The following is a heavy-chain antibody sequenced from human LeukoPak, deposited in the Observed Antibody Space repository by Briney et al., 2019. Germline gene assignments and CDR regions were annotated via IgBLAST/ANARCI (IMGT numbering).Heavy chain of an antibody. CDR2: IYGGANT. CDR1: GFTVSSNY. J-gene: IGHJ4*02. Sequence: GGSLRLSCAASGFTVSSNYMTWVCQAPGEGLEWVSLIYGGANTYYADSVKGRFTISRDNSKNTLYLQMNSLRAEDTAVYYCARGPQGGYIFFDYWGQGTLVSVSS. V-gene: IGHV3-66*01. CDR3: ARGPQGGYIFFDY. D-gene: IGHD5-12*01.